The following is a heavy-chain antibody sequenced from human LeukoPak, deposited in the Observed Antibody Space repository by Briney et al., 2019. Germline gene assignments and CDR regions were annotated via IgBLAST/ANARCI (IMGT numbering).Heavy chain of an antibody. V-gene: IGHV3-11*04. CDR1: GFTFSDYY. CDR3: ARALRNYVGYYYMDV. Sequence: PGGSLRLSCAASGFTFSDYYMSWIRQAPGKGLEWVSYISSSGSTIYYADSVKGRFTISRDNAKNSLYLQMNGLRAEDTAVYYCARALRNYVGYYYMDVWGKGTTVTVSS. D-gene: IGHD4-11*01. CDR2: ISSSGSTI. J-gene: IGHJ6*03.